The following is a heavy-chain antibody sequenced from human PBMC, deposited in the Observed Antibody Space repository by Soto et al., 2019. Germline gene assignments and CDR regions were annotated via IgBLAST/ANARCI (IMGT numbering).Heavy chain of an antibody. CDR1: GGTFSSYT. D-gene: IGHD6-6*01. CDR2: IIPILGIA. V-gene: IGHV1-69*02. CDR3: AAIAARPGESESFGYYYYYMDV. Sequence: GASVKVSCKASGGTFSSYTISWVRQAPGQGLEWMGRIIPILGIANYAQKFQGRVTITADKSTSTAYMELSSLRSEDTAAYYCAAIAARPGESESFGYYYYYMDVWGKGTTVTVSS. J-gene: IGHJ6*03.